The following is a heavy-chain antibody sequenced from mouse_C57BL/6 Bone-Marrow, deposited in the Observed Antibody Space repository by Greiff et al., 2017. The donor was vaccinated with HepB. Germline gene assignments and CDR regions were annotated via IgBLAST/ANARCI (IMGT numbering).Heavy chain of an antibody. CDR2: IYPRSGNT. CDR1: GYTFTSYG. CDR3: ARRGWFVY. Sequence: VQLQQSGAELARPGASVKLSCKASGYTFTSYGISWVKQRTGQGLEWIGEIYPRSGNTYYNEKFKGKATLTADKSSSTAYMELRSLTSEDSAVYFCARRGWFVYWGQGTLVTVSA. V-gene: IGHV1-81*01. J-gene: IGHJ3*01.